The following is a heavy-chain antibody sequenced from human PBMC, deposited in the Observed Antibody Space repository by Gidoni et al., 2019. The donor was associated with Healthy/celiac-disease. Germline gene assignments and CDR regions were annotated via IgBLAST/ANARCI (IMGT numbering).Heavy chain of an antibody. D-gene: IGHD6-13*01. J-gene: IGHJ3*02. CDR1: GYSFTSYC. Sequence: EVQLLQFGAEVKKTVESLKIYCKGSGYSFTSYCSGWVRQMPGKGLEWMGIIYPGDSDTRYSTSVQGQVTISADKSISTAYLQGSSLKASDTAMYYCARHGGMGFDIWGQGTMFTVSS. CDR3: ARHGGMGFDI. V-gene: IGHV5-51*01. CDR2: IYPGDSDT.